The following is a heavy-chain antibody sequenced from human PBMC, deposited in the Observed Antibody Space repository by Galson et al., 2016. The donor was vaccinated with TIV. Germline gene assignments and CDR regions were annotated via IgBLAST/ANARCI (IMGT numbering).Heavy chain of an antibody. Sequence: QSGAEVKKPGESLRISRKGSGYRFTSYWINWVRQMPGKGLEWMGRIDPTDSYTNYSPSFQGHVTISSDKSSTTAYLQWSSLKASDTAIYYCARGVSSGSAWLDPWGPGTPVTVSS. CDR2: IDPTDSYT. D-gene: IGHD3-10*01. CDR3: ARGVSSGSAWLDP. CDR1: GYRFTSYW. V-gene: IGHV5-10-1*01. J-gene: IGHJ5*02.